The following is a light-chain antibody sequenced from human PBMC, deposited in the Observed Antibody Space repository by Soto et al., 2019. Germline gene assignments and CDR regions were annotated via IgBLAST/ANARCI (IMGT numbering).Light chain of an antibody. CDR1: SSDVGGYDY. Sequence: QSALTQPASVSGSPGQSITISCTGTSSDVGGYDYASWCQQHPGKAPKLIIYDVSNRPSGVSNRFSGSKSGNTASLTISGLQAEDEADYYCCSYTSIGTLVFGGGTQVTVL. J-gene: IGLJ2*01. V-gene: IGLV2-14*01. CDR3: CSYTSIGTLV. CDR2: DVS.